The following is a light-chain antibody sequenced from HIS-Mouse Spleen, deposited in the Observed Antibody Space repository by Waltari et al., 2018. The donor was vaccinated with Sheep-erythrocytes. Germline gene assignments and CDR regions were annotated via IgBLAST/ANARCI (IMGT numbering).Light chain of an antibody. CDR3: CSYAGSSTPWV. CDR1: SSDVGSYNL. CDR2: EGS. Sequence: QSALTQPASVSGSPGQSITISCTGTSSDVGSYNLVSWYQQHPGKAPKLMIYEGSKRPSGVSKLFSGSKSGNTASLTISGLQAEDEADYYCCSYAGSSTPWVFGGGTK. J-gene: IGLJ3*02. V-gene: IGLV2-23*01.